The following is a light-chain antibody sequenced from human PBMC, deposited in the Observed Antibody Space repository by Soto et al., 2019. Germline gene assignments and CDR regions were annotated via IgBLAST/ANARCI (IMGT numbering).Light chain of an antibody. CDR3: QQYNNWPPWT. V-gene: IGKV3-15*01. CDR2: GAS. J-gene: IGKJ1*01. Sequence: EVVMTQSPATLSVSPGERATLSCRASQSVTTNMAWYQQKPGQAPRLLIYGASTRATGIPARFSGSGSGTDFTLSISRLQSEDFAVYDCQQYNNWPPWTFGQGTKVEIK. CDR1: QSVTTN.